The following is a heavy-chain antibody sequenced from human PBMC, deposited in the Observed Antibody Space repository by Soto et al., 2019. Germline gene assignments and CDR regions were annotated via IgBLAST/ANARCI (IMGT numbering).Heavy chain of an antibody. D-gene: IGHD6-6*01. CDR1: RDSVSSNSAA. CDR2: TYYRSKWYN. V-gene: IGHV6-1*01. J-gene: IGHJ6*02. Sequence: PSQTLSLTCAISRDSVSSNSAAWNWIRQSPSRGLEWLGRTYYRSKWYNDYAVSVKSRITINPDTSKNQFSLQLNSVTPEDTAVYYCARDRIAARRYYYYGMDVWGQGTTVTVSS. CDR3: ARDRIAARRYYYYGMDV.